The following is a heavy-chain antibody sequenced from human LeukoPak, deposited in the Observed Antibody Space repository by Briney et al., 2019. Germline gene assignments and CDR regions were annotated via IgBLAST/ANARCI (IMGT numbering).Heavy chain of an antibody. CDR2: ISGSDGST. J-gene: IGHJ4*02. CDR3: AKSGYNRFDY. Sequence: GGSLRLSCAASGFSFSTYGMTWVRQAPGKGLEWVSGISGSDGSTYYADSVKGRFIISRDNSKNTLYLQMNSLIAEDTAVYYCAKSGYNRFDYWGQGTRVTVSS. CDR1: GFSFSTYG. D-gene: IGHD5-24*01. V-gene: IGHV3-23*01.